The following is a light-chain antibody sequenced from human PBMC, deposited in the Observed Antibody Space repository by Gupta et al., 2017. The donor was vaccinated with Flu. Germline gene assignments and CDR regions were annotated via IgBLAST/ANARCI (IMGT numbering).Light chain of an antibody. V-gene: IGKV1-27*01. CDR3: QNENSASCM. CDR1: QGINNY. J-gene: IGKJ1*01. CDR2: ATS. Sequence: PSSLSASVGDRVTITCRASQGINNYLTWYQQKPGKGPKLLIYATSTLQSGVPSRFSGSGSGTDFTLTISSLQPEDVASYYCQNENSASCMFGQGTKVEIK.